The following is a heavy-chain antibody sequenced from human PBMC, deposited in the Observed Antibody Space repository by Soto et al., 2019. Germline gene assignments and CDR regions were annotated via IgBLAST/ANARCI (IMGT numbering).Heavy chain of an antibody. CDR3: AHTHYGNYFDY. CDR2: IYWDDDK. J-gene: IGHJ4*02. Sequence: QITLKESGPTLVKPTQTLTLTCTFSGFSISTAGVAVGWIRQPPGKALDWLALIYWDDDKRYSPSLKSRLTITNDTSKNQVVLTLTNMDPVDTATYYCAHTHYGNYFDYWGQGTLVTVSP. D-gene: IGHD4-17*01. V-gene: IGHV2-5*02. CDR1: GFSISTAGVA.